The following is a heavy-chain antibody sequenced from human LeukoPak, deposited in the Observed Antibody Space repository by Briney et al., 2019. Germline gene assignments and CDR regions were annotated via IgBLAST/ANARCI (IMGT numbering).Heavy chain of an antibody. D-gene: IGHD2-2*01. CDR1: GASISSNKW. Sequence: PSGTLSLTCDVSGASISSNKWWNWVRQAPGKGLEWIGDIHDSGSITYHPSLTSRVTISLDKSKTQFSLNLTAVTAADTAVYFCARDRSRARGYNGLDVWGQGTTVTVSS. J-gene: IGHJ6*02. V-gene: IGHV4-4*02. CDR3: ARDRSRARGYNGLDV. CDR2: IHDSGSI.